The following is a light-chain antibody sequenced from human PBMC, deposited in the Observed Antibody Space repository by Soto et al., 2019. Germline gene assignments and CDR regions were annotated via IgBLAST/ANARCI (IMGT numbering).Light chain of an antibody. CDR2: SNN. J-gene: IGLJ3*02. CDR1: SSNIGAGFD. Sequence: QSVLTQPPSVSGTPGQRVTISCTGSSSNIGAGFDVHWYQQLPVRAPKLLMYSNNQRPSGVPDRFSGSKSGTSASLAISGLRSEDEADYYCAVWDDSLTAWVFGGGTKLTVL. CDR3: AVWDDSLTAWV. V-gene: IGLV1-47*02.